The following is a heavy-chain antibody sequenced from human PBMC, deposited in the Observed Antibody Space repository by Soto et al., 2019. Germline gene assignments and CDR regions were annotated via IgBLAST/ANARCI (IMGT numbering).Heavy chain of an antibody. V-gene: IGHV2-5*02. D-gene: IGHD3-22*01. Sequence: SGPTLVNPTQTLTLTCTFSGFSLSTSGVGVGWIRQPPGKALEWLALIYWDDDKRYSPSLKSRLTITMNTSKNQVVLTMTKMDFVDTATYYCAHSLIGYYYDSSGSNWFDPWGQGTLVTVSS. CDR3: AHSLIGYYYDSSGSNWFDP. CDR1: GFSLSTSGVG. J-gene: IGHJ5*02. CDR2: IYWDDDK.